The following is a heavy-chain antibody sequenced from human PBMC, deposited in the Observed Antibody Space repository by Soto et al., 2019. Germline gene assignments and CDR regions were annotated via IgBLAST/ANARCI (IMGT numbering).Heavy chain of an antibody. CDR3: AREGIAAAGNWVDP. CDR1: GFTVSSNY. D-gene: IGHD6-13*01. V-gene: IGHV3-66*01. J-gene: IGHJ5*02. CDR2: IYSDDST. Sequence: EVQLVESGGGLVQPGGSLRLSCAASGFTVSSNYMSWVRQGPGKGLEWVSVIYSDDSTYYADSVKGRFTISRDNSKNTLYLQMNSWRAEATAVYYCAREGIAAAGNWVDPGGQGTLVTVSS.